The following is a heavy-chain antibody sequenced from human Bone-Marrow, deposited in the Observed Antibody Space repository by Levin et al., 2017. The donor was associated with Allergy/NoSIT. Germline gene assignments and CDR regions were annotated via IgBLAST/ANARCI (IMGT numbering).Heavy chain of an antibody. CDR3: TRALGLVVTGTVPRYFDY. J-gene: IGHJ4*02. D-gene: IGHD6-19*01. Sequence: GESLKISCKASGYSFTGYYMHWVRQAPGQGPEWMGWINPNTGGTNYAQKFQGRVTMTSDTSISTAYMELSRLRSDDTAVYYCTRALGLVVTGTVPRYFDYWGQGTLVTVSS. V-gene: IGHV1-2*02. CDR1: GYSFTGYY. CDR2: INPNTGGT.